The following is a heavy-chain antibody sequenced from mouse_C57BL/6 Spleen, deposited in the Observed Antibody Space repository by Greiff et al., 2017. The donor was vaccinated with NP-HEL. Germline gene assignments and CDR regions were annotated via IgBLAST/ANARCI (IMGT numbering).Heavy chain of an antibody. Sequence: VKLVESGAELVRPGPSVKMSCKASGYTFTNYWIGWAKQRPGHGLEWIGDIYPGGGYTNYNEKFKGKATLTADKSSSTAYMQFSSLTSEDSAIYYCAREEDYGSSLDYWGQGTTLTVSS. CDR3: AREEDYGSSLDY. CDR1: GYTFTNYW. CDR2: IYPGGGYT. J-gene: IGHJ2*01. V-gene: IGHV1-63*01. D-gene: IGHD1-1*01.